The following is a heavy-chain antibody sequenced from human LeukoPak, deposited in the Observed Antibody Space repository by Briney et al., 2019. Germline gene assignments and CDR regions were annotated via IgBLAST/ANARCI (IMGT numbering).Heavy chain of an antibody. J-gene: IGHJ2*01. D-gene: IGHD3-22*01. CDR1: GYTFTSYA. V-gene: IGHV7-4-1*02. CDR2: INTNTGNP. CDR3: AILYYYDSSGYYSALWYFDL. Sequence: ASVKVSCKASGYTFTSYAMNWVRQAPGQGLEWMGWINTNTGNPTYAQGFTGRFVFSLDTSVSTAYLQISSLKAEDTAVYYCAILYYYDSSGYYSALWYFDLWGRGTLVTVSS.